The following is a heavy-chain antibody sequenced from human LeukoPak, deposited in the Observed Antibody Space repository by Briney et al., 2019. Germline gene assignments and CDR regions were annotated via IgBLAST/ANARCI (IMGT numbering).Heavy chain of an antibody. V-gene: IGHV5-51*01. CDR2: IYPGDSDT. D-gene: IGHD3-9*01. CDR1: EYSFSSYW. J-gene: IGHJ3*02. CDR3: ARPAYYDILTGYAYFGAFDI. Sequence: GESLKISCKGSEYSFSSYWIGWVRQMPGKGLEWMVIIYPGDSDTRYSPSFQGQVTISADKSISTAYLQWSSLKASDTAMYYCARPAYYDILTGYAYFGAFDIWGQGTMVTVSS.